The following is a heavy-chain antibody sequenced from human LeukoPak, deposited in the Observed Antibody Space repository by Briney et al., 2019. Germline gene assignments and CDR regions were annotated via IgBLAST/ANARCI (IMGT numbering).Heavy chain of an antibody. CDR1: GFTFSSYG. D-gene: IGHD5-12*01. Sequence: GGSLRLSCAASGFTFSSYGMHWVRQAPGKGLEWVAVIWYDGSNKYYADSVKGRFTISRDNSKNTLYLQMNSLRAEDTAVYYCARDGHIYGGYDCVGGILDYWGQGTLVTVSS. CDR3: ARDGHIYGGYDCVGGILDY. J-gene: IGHJ4*02. CDR2: IWYDGSNK. V-gene: IGHV3-33*01.